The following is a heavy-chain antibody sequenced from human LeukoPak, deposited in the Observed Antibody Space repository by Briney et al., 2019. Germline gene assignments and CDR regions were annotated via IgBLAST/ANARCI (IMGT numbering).Heavy chain of an antibody. V-gene: IGHV3-23*01. D-gene: IGHD6-19*01. Sequence: GGSLRLSCAASGFTFSNYAMNWVRQAPGKGLEWVSGISGSGGSTYYADSVKGRFTISRDNSKNTLYLQMNSLRVEDTAVYYRAKEQGSGWHIFDYWGQGTLVTVSS. CDR2: ISGSGGST. CDR3: AKEQGSGWHIFDY. J-gene: IGHJ4*02. CDR1: GFTFSNYA.